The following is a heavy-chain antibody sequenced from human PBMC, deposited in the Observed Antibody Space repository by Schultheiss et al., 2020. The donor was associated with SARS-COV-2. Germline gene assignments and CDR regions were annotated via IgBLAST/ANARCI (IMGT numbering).Heavy chain of an antibody. D-gene: IGHD7-27*01. CDR3: ARRGGSLQVFWGNYFDY. V-gene: IGHV5-51*01. Sequence: GESLKISFKGSGYSFTSYWIGWVRQMPGKGLEWMGIIYPGDSDTRYSPSFQGQVTISADKSISTAYLQWSSLKASDTAMYYCARRGGSLQVFWGNYFDYWGQGIPVTVSS. CDR1: GYSFTSYW. J-gene: IGHJ4*02. CDR2: IYPGDSDT.